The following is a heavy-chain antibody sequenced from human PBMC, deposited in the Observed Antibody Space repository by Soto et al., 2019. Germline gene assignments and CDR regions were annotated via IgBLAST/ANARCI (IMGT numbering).Heavy chain of an antibody. V-gene: IGHV3-9*01. CDR2: ITWNSGKA. D-gene: IGHD4-17*01. CDR3: AKIRRSDYQGFDY. J-gene: IGHJ4*02. Sequence: EVHLVESGGGLVQPGRSLRLSCAASGFGFDEYAMHWVRQAPGKGLEWVSGITWNSGKAAYADSVKGRFTISRDNAKNSLYLQMNSLRPEDTALYFCAKIRRSDYQGFDYWGRGTLVTVSS. CDR1: GFGFDEYA.